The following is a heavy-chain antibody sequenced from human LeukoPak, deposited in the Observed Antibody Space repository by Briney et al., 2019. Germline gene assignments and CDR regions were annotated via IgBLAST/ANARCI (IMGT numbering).Heavy chain of an antibody. V-gene: IGHV4-59*08. CDR1: GGSISSYY. CDR3: ASSDFWSGYPVDYYFDY. Sequence: SETLSLTCTVSGGSISSYYWSWIRQPPGKGLEWIGYIYYSGSTNYNPSLKSRVTISVDTSKNQFSLKLGSVTAADTAVYYCASSDFWSGYPVDYYFDYWGQGTLVTVSS. CDR2: IYYSGST. J-gene: IGHJ4*02. D-gene: IGHD3-3*01.